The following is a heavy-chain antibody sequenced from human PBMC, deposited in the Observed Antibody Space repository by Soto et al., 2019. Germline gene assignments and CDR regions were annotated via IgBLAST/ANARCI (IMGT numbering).Heavy chain of an antibody. CDR1: GFTFSSYS. Sequence: PGGSLRLSCAASGFTFSSYSMNWVRQAPGKGLEWVSSISSSSSYIYYADSVKGRFTISRDNANNSLYLQMNSLRAEDTAVYYCARDQYSSGWPDYWGQGTLVTVSS. V-gene: IGHV3-21*01. J-gene: IGHJ4*02. CDR3: ARDQYSSGWPDY. CDR2: ISSSSSYI. D-gene: IGHD6-19*01.